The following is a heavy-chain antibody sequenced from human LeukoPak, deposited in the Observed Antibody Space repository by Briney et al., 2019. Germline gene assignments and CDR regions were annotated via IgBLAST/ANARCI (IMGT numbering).Heavy chain of an antibody. D-gene: IGHD6-19*01. CDR1: GXSINSYY. J-gene: IGHJ4*02. CDR2: IYTSGST. V-gene: IGHV4-4*07. Sequence: PSETLSLTCTVSGXSINSYYWNWIRQPAGKGLEWIGRIYTSGSTNYNPSLKSRVTMSVDTSKNQFSLKLSSVTAADTAVYYCARYSSGWMFDYWGQGTLVTVSS. CDR3: ARYSSGWMFDY.